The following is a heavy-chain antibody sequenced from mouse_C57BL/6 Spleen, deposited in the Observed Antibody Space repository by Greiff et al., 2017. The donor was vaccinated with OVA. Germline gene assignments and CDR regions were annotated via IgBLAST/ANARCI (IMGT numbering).Heavy chain of an antibody. Sequence: ESGPGLVKPSQSLSLTCSVTGYSITSGYYWNWIRQFPGNKLEWMGYISYDGSNNYNPSLKNRISITRDTSKNQFFLKLNSVTTEDTATYYCAKGGYYDYDDDYWGQGTTLTVSS. CDR3: AKGGYYDYDDDY. D-gene: IGHD2-4*01. CDR1: GYSITSGYY. J-gene: IGHJ2*01. CDR2: ISYDGSN. V-gene: IGHV3-6*01.